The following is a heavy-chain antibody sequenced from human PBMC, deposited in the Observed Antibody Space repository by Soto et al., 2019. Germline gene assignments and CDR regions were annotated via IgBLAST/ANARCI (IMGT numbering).Heavy chain of an antibody. CDR3: ATDRVGAPPSSSDAFDI. Sequence: ASVKVSCKVSGYTLTELSMRWVRQAPGKGLEWMGGFDPEDGETIYAQKFQGRVTMTEDTSTDTAYMELSSLRSEDTAVYYCATDRVGAPPSSSDAFDIWGQWTMVTVSS. J-gene: IGHJ3*02. D-gene: IGHD1-26*01. CDR2: FDPEDGET. CDR1: GYTLTELS. V-gene: IGHV1-24*01.